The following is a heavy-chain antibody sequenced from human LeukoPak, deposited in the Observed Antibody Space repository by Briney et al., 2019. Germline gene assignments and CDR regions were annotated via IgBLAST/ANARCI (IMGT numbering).Heavy chain of an antibody. CDR3: ARAESDDFWSGYEGYYFDY. CDR2: INPNSGGT. D-gene: IGHD3-3*01. CDR1: GYTFTVYY. V-gene: IGHV1-2*04. Sequence: GASVKVSCKASGYTFTVYYMHWVRQAPGQGLEWMGWINPNSGGTNYAQKFQGWVTVTRDTSISTAYMELSRLRSDDTAVYYCARAESDDFWSGYEGYYFDYWGQGTLVTVSS. J-gene: IGHJ4*02.